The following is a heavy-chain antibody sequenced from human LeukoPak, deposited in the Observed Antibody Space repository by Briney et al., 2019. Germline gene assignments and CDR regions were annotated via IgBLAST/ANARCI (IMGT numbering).Heavy chain of an antibody. D-gene: IGHD6-19*01. Sequence: GASVKVSCKVSGNTLTELSRPWGRRPPGKGLEWRGGFDPEDGETIYAQKFQGRVTMTEDTSTDTAYMELSSLRSEDTAVYYCATTGLGSGWTYYFDYWGQGTLVTVSS. V-gene: IGHV1-24*01. CDR2: FDPEDGET. J-gene: IGHJ4*02. CDR3: ATTGLGSGWTYYFDY. CDR1: GNTLTELS.